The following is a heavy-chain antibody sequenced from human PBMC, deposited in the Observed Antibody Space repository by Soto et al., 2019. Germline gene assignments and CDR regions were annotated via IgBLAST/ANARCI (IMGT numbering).Heavy chain of an antibody. CDR3: ARGREIDY. J-gene: IGHJ4*02. Sequence: QVQLVESGGGVVQPGRSLRLSCAASGFTFSSYAMHWVRQAPGKGLEWVAVISYDGSNKYYADSVKGRFTISRDNSKNTLYLQMNSLRAEDTAVYYCARGREIDYCGQGTLVTVSS. CDR2: ISYDGSNK. CDR1: GFTFSSYA. V-gene: IGHV3-30-3*01.